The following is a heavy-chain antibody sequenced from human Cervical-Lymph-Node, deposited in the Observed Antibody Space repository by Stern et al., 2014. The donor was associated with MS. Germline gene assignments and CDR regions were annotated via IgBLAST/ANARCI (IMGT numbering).Heavy chain of an antibody. CDR2: INPKGGGT. V-gene: IGHV1-2*02. J-gene: IGHJ4*02. Sequence: QVQLVQSGAEVKKPGASVKVSCKASGYTFTGYYMHWVRQAPGQGLEWMGGINPKGGGTNYAQKFQGRVTMTRDTSISTAYMELNRLRSDDTAVYYCAREMASGYDLPDYWGQGTLVIVSS. CDR3: AREMASGYDLPDY. D-gene: IGHD5-12*01. CDR1: GYTFTGYY.